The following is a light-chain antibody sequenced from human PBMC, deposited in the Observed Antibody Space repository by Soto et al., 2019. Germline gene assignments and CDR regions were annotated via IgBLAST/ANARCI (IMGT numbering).Light chain of an antibody. Sequence: DTQGTQSQSSLSASVRDRVVITCRARQSISSYLNWYQQKPGKAPKLLIYAASSLQSGVPSRFSGSGSGTEFALTISSLQPDDFATYYCQQYMSYSFGQGTKVDI. V-gene: IGKV1-39*01. CDR2: AAS. J-gene: IGKJ1*01. CDR3: QQYMSYS. CDR1: QSISSY.